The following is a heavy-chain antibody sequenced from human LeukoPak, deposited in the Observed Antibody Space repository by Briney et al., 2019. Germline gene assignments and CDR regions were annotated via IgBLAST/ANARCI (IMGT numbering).Heavy chain of an antibody. V-gene: IGHV4-39*07. CDR1: GGSISSSSYY. J-gene: IGHJ4*02. Sequence: SETLSLTCTVSGGSISSSSYYWGWIRQPPGKGLEWIGSTYYSGSTYYNPSLKSRVTISVDTSKNQFSLKLSSVTAADTAVYYCARDSSGLDYWGQGTLVTVSS. D-gene: IGHD3-22*01. CDR2: TYYSGST. CDR3: ARDSSGLDY.